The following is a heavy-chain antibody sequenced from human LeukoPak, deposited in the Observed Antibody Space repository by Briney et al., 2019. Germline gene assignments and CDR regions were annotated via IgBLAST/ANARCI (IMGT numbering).Heavy chain of an antibody. V-gene: IGHV3-7*01. Sequence: GGSLRLSCAASGFTFSSYWMSWVRQAPGKGLEWVANIKQDGSEKYYVDSVKGRFTISRDNAKNSLYLQMNSLRAEDTAVYYCARSHDRYYYYMDVWGKGTTVTVSS. J-gene: IGHJ6*03. CDR3: ARSHDRYYYYMDV. CDR2: IKQDGSEK. CDR1: GFTFSSYW. D-gene: IGHD3-3*01.